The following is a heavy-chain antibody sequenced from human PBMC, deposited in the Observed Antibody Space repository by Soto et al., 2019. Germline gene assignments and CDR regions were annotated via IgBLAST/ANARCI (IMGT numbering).Heavy chain of an antibody. V-gene: IGHV3-23*01. J-gene: IGHJ4*02. CDR2: ITVGGGCT. CDR3: AKNSGYDYYDSRGIEY. Sequence: SGRSLRLSCAACGFTFSNHPMTWARQAPGEGLEWVSTITVGGGCTYYAGYAKGRFTITRDNSKNPLYLQMNSLSAEDTAVYYCAKNSGYDYYDSRGIEYRGQGTLVT. D-gene: IGHD3-22*01. CDR1: GFTFSNHP.